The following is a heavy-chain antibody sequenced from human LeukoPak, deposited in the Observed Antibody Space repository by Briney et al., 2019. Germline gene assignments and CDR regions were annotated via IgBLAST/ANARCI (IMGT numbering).Heavy chain of an antibody. CDR1: GGTFSSYA. V-gene: IGHV1-69*06. D-gene: IGHD6-19*01. J-gene: IGHJ6*03. CDR2: IIPIFGTA. Sequence: GSSVKVSCKASGGTFSSYAISWVRQAPGQGLEWMGGIIPIFGTANYAQKFQGRVTITADKSTSTAYMELSSLRSEDTAVYYCARGGGWLGYYYMDVWGKGTTVTVSS. CDR3: ARGGGWLGYYYMDV.